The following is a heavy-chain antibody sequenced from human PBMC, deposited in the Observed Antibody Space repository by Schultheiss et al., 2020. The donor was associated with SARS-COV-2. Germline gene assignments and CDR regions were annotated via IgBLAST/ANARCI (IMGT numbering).Heavy chain of an antibody. V-gene: IGHV3-33*03. CDR2: IWYDGSNK. D-gene: IGHD5-18*01. J-gene: IGHJ4*02. CDR1: GFTFSSYG. CDR3: AKERYSYDAGYYFDY. Sequence: SLKISCAASGFTFSSYGMHWVRQAPGKGLEWVAVIWYDGSNKYYADSVKGRFTISRDNAKNSLYLQMNSLRAEDTAVYYCAKERYSYDAGYYFDYWGQGTLVTVSS.